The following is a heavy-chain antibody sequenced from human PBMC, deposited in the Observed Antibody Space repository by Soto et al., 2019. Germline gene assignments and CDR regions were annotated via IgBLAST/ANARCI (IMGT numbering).Heavy chain of an antibody. J-gene: IGHJ6*02. D-gene: IGHD6-13*01. V-gene: IGHV5-10-1*01. CDR3: ARHPGGIAAAGNYYYYYGMDV. CDR2: IDPSDSYT. Sequence: PGESLKISCKGSGYSFTSYWICWVRQMPGKGLEWMGRIDPSDSYTNYSPSFQGHVTISADKSISTAYLQWSSLKASDTAMYYCARHPGGIAAAGNYYYYYGMDVWGQGTTVTVSS. CDR1: GYSFTSYW.